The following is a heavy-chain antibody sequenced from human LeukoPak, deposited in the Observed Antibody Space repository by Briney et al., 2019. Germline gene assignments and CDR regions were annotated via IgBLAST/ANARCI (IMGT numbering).Heavy chain of an antibody. D-gene: IGHD4-17*01. CDR1: GVSISSSNSY. J-gene: IGHJ4*02. CDR3: AREVKDYGDYWYYFDY. Sequence: SETLSLTCTVSGVSISSSNSYWGWIRQPPGKGLEWIGSIYYSGNTYYNASLKSQVSISIDTSKNQFSLRLTSVTAADTAVYYCAREVKDYGDYWYYFDYWGQGTLVTVSS. CDR2: IYYSGNT. V-gene: IGHV4-39*02.